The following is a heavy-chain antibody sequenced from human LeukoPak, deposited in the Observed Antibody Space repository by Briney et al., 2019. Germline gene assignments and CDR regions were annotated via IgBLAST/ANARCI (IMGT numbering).Heavy chain of an antibody. CDR1: GYTFTSYG. Sequence: ASVKVSCKASGYTFTSYGISWVRQAPGQGLEWMGWISAYNGDTNYAQKLQGRVTMTTDTSTSTAYMELRSLRSDDTAVYYCAGDPWAYCGGDCSRTFYYYYGMDVWGQGTTATVSS. J-gene: IGHJ6*02. D-gene: IGHD2-21*02. CDR3: AGDPWAYCGGDCSRTFYYYYGMDV. CDR2: ISAYNGDT. V-gene: IGHV1-18*01.